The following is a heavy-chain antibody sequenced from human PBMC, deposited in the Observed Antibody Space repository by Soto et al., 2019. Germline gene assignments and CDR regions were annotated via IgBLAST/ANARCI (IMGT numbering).Heavy chain of an antibody. CDR3: ANGFGDSPDY. CDR2: ISYDGSNK. CDR1: GFTFSSYG. V-gene: IGHV3-30*18. D-gene: IGHD3-10*01. J-gene: IGHJ4*02. Sequence: QVQLVESGGGVVQPGRSLRLSCAASGFTFSSYGMHWVRQAPGKGLEWVAVISYDGSNKYYADSVKGRFTISRDNSKNTLYLQMNSLSAEDTAVYYCANGFGDSPDYWGQGTLVTVSS.